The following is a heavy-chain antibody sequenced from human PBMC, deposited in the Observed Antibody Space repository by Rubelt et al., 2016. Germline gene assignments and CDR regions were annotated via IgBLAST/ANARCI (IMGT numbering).Heavy chain of an antibody. V-gene: IGHV4-30-2*01. CDR3: ARGRGRYSSSWPHPHYYYGMDV. Sequence: QLQLQESGSGLVKPSQTLSLTCAVSGGSISCGGYSWSWIRQPPGKGLEWIGYIYHSGSTYYNPSLKSRVTISVDRSKNQFSRKLSPVTAADTAVYYCARGRGRYSSSWPHPHYYYGMDVWGQGTTVTVSS. D-gene: IGHD6-13*01. CDR2: IYHSGST. J-gene: IGHJ6*02. CDR1: GGSISCGGYS.